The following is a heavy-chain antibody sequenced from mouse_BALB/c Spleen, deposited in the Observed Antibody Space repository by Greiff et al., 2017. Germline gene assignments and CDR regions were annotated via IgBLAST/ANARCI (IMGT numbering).Heavy chain of an antibody. D-gene: IGHD2-4*01. CDR3: ARDYYDYDGFAY. CDR2: INPSTGYT. V-gene: IGHV1-4*01. Sequence: QVQLQQSGTVLARPGASVKMSCKASGYSFTSYWMHWVKQRPGQGLEWIGYINPSTGYTEYNQKFKDKATLTADKSSSTAYMQLSSLTSEDSAVYYCARDYYDYDGFAYWGQGTLVTVSA. J-gene: IGHJ3*01. CDR1: GYSFTSYW.